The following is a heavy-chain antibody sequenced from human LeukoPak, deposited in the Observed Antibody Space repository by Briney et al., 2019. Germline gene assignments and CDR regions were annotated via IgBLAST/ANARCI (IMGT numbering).Heavy chain of an antibody. Sequence: SGGSLRLSCTASGFTFSSYAMSWVRQAPGKGLEWVSVISGTGDTTYYADSVKGRFTISRDNSKNTLYLQMNSLRAEDTAVYYCAKDTYYYDSSGYYPLWGQGTLVTVSS. CDR1: GFTFSSYA. CDR3: AKDTYYYDSSGYYPL. CDR2: ISGTGDTT. V-gene: IGHV3-23*01. J-gene: IGHJ4*02. D-gene: IGHD3-22*01.